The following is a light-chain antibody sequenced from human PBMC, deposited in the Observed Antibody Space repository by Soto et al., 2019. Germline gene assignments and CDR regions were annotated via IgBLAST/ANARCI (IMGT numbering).Light chain of an antibody. J-gene: IGKJ1*01. CDR3: QQYSDLPLT. CDR1: QSVSRN. Sequence: EIVMTQSPDTLSVSPGERASLSCRASQSVSRNLAWYQHKPGQAPRLLIYGASTRATGVPARFSGSGSGTEFTLTISSLQSEDFAVYYCQQYSDLPLTFGQATRVQIK. V-gene: IGKV3-15*01. CDR2: GAS.